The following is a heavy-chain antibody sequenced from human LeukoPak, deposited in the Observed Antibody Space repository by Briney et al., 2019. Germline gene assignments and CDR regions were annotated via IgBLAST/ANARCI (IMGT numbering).Heavy chain of an antibody. CDR1: GYTFTGYY. J-gene: IGHJ5*02. V-gene: IGHV1-2*02. CDR3: ARGPPSNYYGSGSYYNEGNWFDP. CDR2: INPSSGGT. D-gene: IGHD3-10*01. Sequence: ASVKVSCKASGYTFTGYYMHWVRQAPGQGLEWMGWINPSSGGTNYAQRFQGRVTMTRDTSISTAYMELSRLRSDDTAVYYCARGPPSNYYGSGSYYNEGNWFDPWGQGTLVTVSS.